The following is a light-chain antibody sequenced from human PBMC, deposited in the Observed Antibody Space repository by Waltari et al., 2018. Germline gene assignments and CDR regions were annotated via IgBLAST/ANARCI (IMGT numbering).Light chain of an antibody. CDR1: QSISSW. J-gene: IGKJ3*01. CDR3: QQYNSYSG. V-gene: IGKV1-5*03. Sequence: DIQMTQSPSTLSASVGDSVTITFRASQSISSWLAWYQQKPGKAPKLLFYKASSLESGVPSRFSGSGAGTEFTLTISSLQPDDFATYYCQQYNSYSGFGPGTKVDIK. CDR2: KAS.